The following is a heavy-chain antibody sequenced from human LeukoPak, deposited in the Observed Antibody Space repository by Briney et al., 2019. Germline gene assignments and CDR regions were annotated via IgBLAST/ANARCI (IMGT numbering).Heavy chain of an antibody. CDR1: GFTLSSYA. CDR2: VDGGGGGT. V-gene: IGHV3-23*01. Sequence: GALRLSCAASGFTLSSYAMTWVRQAPGRGLEWVSSVDGGGGGTYYADSVKGRFTISRDNSKDTLYLQMNGLRAEDTAVYFCAKQSAGSAAWYSLHYDFWGQGTLVTVSS. J-gene: IGHJ4*02. D-gene: IGHD6-13*01. CDR3: AKQSAGSAAWYSLHYDF.